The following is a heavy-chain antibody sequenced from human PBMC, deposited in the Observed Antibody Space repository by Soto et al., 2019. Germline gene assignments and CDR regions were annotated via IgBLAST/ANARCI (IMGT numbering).Heavy chain of an antibody. CDR1: GYTFTSHY. J-gene: IGHJ3*02. V-gene: IGHV1-46*03. CDR2: INPSGGST. CDR3: ARSVGTAMVTRAFDI. D-gene: IGHD5-18*01. Sequence: ASVKVSCKASGYTFTSHYMHWLRQATGQGLEWMGIINPSGGSTSYAQKFQGRVTMTRDTSTSTVYMELSSLRSEDTAVYYCARSVGTAMVTRAFDIWGQGTMVTVSS.